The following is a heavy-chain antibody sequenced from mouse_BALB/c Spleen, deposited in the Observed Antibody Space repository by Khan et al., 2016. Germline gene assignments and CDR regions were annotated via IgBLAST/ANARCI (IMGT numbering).Heavy chain of an antibody. V-gene: IGHV3-2*02. D-gene: IGHD1-1*01. Sequence: EVQLQESGPGLVKPSQSLSLTCTVTGYSITSDYAWNWIRQFPGNKLEWMGYISYSGSTSYNPYLKSRISITRDTSKNQFFLQLNSVTTEDTATXYCARGRYYGSRGYFDVWGAGTTVTVSS. CDR2: ISYSGST. J-gene: IGHJ1*01. CDR1: GYSITSDYA. CDR3: ARGRYYGSRGYFDV.